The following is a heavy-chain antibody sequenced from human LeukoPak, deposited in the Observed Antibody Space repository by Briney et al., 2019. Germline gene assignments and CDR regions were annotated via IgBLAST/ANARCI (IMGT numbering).Heavy chain of an antibody. D-gene: IGHD3-10*01. V-gene: IGHV3-53*01. CDR2: IYSGGST. CDR1: GFTFSSYA. CDR3: ARSSGDDAFDI. J-gene: IGHJ3*02. Sequence: GGSLRLSCAASGFTFSSYAMSWVRQAPGKGLEWVSVIYSGGSTYYADSVKGRFTISRDNSKNTLYLQMNSLRAEDTAVYYCARSSGDDAFDIWGQGTMVTVSS.